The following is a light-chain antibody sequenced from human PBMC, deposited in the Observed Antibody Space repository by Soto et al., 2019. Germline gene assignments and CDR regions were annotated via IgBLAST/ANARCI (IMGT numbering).Light chain of an antibody. J-gene: IGKJ2*01. Sequence: DVQMTQSPSSLSASVGDRVTITCQASQDISNYLNWYQQKPGKAPKLLIYDASNLETGVPSRFSGSGSGTHFTLTISRLKPEDIATYYCQQYDKLPRYTFGQGTKLEIK. CDR1: QDISNY. CDR3: QQYDKLPRYT. V-gene: IGKV1-33*01. CDR2: DAS.